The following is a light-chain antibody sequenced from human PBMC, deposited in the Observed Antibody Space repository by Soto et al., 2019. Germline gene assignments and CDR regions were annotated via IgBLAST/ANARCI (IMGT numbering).Light chain of an antibody. CDR3: SSYAGSNNFVV. Sequence: QSVLTQPPSVSGAPGQRVTISCTGSSSNIGAEYGIRWYQHLPGTAPKLLIYGVNSRPSGVPDRFSGSKSGSSASLAIAGLQAEDEADYYCSSYAGSNNFVVFGGGTKLTVL. CDR2: GVN. CDR1: SSNIGAEYG. J-gene: IGLJ2*01. V-gene: IGLV1-40*01.